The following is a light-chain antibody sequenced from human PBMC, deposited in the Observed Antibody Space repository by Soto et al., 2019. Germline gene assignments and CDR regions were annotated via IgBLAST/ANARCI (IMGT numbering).Light chain of an antibody. CDR2: EDN. J-gene: IGLJ2*01. CDR3: QSYDSSNVV. V-gene: IGLV6-57*04. CDR1: SGSIASNY. Sequence: LTQPHSVSESPGKTVTISCTRSSGSIASNYVQWYQQRPGSAPTTVIYEDNQRPSGVPDRFSGSIDSSSNSASLTISGLKTEDEADYYCQSYDSSNVVFGGGTKL.